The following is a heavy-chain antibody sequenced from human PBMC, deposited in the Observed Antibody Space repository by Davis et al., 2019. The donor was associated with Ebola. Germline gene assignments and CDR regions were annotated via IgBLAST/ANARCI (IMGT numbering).Heavy chain of an antibody. V-gene: IGHV1-18*01. Sequence: ASVKVSCKASGYIFPYYGVSWMRQAPGQGLEWMGWSSGSIDNIHYAPGLQGRLTISKDTSTRTAYLELNSLTPDDTAVYYCARDEREHGGDSGYFDYWGQGTLVTVSS. CDR3: ARDEREHGGDSGYFDY. D-gene: IGHD4-23*01. J-gene: IGHJ4*02. CDR1: GYIFPYYG. CDR2: SSGSIDNI.